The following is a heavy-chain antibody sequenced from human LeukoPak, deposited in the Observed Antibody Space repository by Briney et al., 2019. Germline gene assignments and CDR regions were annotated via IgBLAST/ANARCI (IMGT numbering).Heavy chain of an antibody. D-gene: IGHD1-14*01. V-gene: IGHV3-20*04. CDR3: ARVAENRYYYYYYMDV. Sequence: GGSLRLSCAASGFTFDDYGMSWVRQAPGKGLEWVSGINWNGGSTGYADSVKGRFTISRDNAKNSLYLQMNSLRAEDTALYYCARVAENRYYYYYYMDVWGKGTTVTVSS. CDR2: INWNGGST. CDR1: GFTFDDYG. J-gene: IGHJ6*03.